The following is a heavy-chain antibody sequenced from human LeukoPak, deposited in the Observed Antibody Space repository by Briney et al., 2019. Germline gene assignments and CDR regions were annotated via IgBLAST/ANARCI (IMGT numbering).Heavy chain of an antibody. Sequence: GGSLRLSCAASGFTFSSYGMHWVRQAPGKGLEWVAVISYDGSNKYYADSVKGRFTISRDNAKNSLYLQMNSLRAEDTAVYYCARDASWIQLWPGAFDIWGQGTMVTVSS. D-gene: IGHD5-18*01. CDR2: ISYDGSNK. V-gene: IGHV3-30*03. CDR3: ARDASWIQLWPGAFDI. J-gene: IGHJ3*02. CDR1: GFTFSSYG.